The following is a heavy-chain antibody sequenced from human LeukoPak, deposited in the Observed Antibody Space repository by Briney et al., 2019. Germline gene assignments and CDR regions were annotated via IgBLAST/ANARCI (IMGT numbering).Heavy chain of an antibody. CDR3: ARGNYYGSGSFPSYYFDY. J-gene: IGHJ4*02. Sequence: ASETLSLTCTVSSGSISSYYWSWIRQPPGKGLEWIGYIYYTGSTNYNPSLKSRVTISVDTSKNQFSLKLSSVTAADTAVYYCARGNYYGSGSFPSYYFDYWGQGTLVTVSS. D-gene: IGHD3-10*01. V-gene: IGHV4-59*01. CDR2: IYYTGST. CDR1: SGSISSYY.